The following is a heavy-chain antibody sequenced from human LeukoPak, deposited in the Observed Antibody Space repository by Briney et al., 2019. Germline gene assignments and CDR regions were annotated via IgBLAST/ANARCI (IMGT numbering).Heavy chain of an antibody. CDR3: ARDEQDILTGYYWDYYYYGMDV. Sequence: GASVKVSCKASGGTFSSYAISWVQQAPGQGLEWMGWISAYNGNTNYAQKLQGRVTMTTDTSTSTAYMELRSLRSDDTAVYYCARDEQDILTGYYWDYYYYGMDVWGQGTTVTVSS. CDR1: GGTFSSYA. D-gene: IGHD3-9*01. J-gene: IGHJ6*02. CDR2: ISAYNGNT. V-gene: IGHV1-18*01.